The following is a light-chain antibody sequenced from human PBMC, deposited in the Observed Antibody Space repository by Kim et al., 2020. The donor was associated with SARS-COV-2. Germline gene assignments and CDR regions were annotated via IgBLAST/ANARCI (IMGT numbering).Light chain of an antibody. V-gene: IGKV4-1*01. CDR2: WAS. CDR3: QQYYSTPLT. Sequence: DIVMTQSLDSLAVSLGERATINCKSSQSVLYSSNNKNYLAWYQQKPGQPPKLLIYWASTRASGVPARFSGSGSGTDFTLTISSLQAEDVAVYYFQQYYSTPLTFGGGTKVDIK. J-gene: IGKJ4*01. CDR1: QSVLYSSNNKNY.